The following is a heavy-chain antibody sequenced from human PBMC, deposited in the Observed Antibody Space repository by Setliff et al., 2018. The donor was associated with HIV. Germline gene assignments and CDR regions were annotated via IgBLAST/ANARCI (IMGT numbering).Heavy chain of an antibody. Sequence: TLSLTCTVSGGSMGGQYWSWIRQSPGKGLEWIGYISASGSTNYNPSLKSRVTMSVDTSKNQFSLKLSSVTAADTAVYYCARDLKVYYDSSGFPYYYYMDVWGKGTTVTVSS. J-gene: IGHJ6*03. CDR1: GGSMGGQY. V-gene: IGHV4-59*11. CDR2: ISASGST. CDR3: ARDLKVYYDSSGFPYYYYMDV. D-gene: IGHD3-22*01.